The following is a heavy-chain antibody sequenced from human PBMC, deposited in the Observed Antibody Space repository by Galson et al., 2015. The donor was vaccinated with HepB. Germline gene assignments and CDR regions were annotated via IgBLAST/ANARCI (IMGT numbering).Heavy chain of an antibody. J-gene: IGHJ5*02. CDR1: GYTLTELS. CDR3: ATGGLLWFGEVQNWFDP. CDR2: FDPEDGET. V-gene: IGHV1-24*01. Sequence: SVKVSCKVSGYTLTELSMHWVRQAPGKGLEWMGGFDPEDGETIYAQKFQGRVTMTEDTSTDTAYMELSSLRSEDTAVYYCATGGLLWFGEVQNWFDPWGQGTLGTVSS. D-gene: IGHD3-10*01.